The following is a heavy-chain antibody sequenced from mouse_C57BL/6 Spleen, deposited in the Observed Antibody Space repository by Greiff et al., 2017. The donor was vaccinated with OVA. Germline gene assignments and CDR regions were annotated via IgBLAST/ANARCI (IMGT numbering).Heavy chain of an antibody. CDR1: GYTFTSYW. Sequence: QVQLQQPGAELVKPGASVKLSCKASGYTFTSYWMQWVKQRPGQGLEWIGEIDPSDSYTNYNQKFKGKATLTVDTSSSTAYMQLSSLTSEDSAGYYCAAEVYYGSGSSVWGTGTTVTGSS. CDR3: AAEVYYGSGSSV. D-gene: IGHD1-1*01. J-gene: IGHJ1*03. CDR2: IDPSDSYT. V-gene: IGHV1-50*01.